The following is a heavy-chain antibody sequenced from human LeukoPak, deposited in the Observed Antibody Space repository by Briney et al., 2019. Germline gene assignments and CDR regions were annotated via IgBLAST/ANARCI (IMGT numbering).Heavy chain of an antibody. CDR3: ARPGLDDAFDI. Sequence: ASVKVSCKASGYTFTTYDINWVRQATGQGLEWMGWMNLKSGYTGYAQKFQGRVTITADKSTSTAYMELSSLRSEDTAVYYCARPGLDDAFDIWGQGTMVTVSS. CDR1: GYTFTTYD. CDR2: MNLKSGYT. V-gene: IGHV1-8*03. J-gene: IGHJ3*02. D-gene: IGHD3/OR15-3a*01.